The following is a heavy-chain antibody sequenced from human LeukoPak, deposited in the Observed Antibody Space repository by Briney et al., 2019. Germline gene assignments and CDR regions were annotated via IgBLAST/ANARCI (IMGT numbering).Heavy chain of an antibody. J-gene: IGHJ4*02. V-gene: IGHV1-24*01. CDR2: FDPEDGET. D-gene: IGHD3-10*01. CDR3: ATMIYGSGTRALHDY. CDR1: GYTLTELS. Sequence: ASVKVSCKVSGYTLTELSMHWVRQAPGKGLEWMGGFDPEDGETIYAQKFQGRVTMTEDTSTDTAYMELSSLRSEDTAVYYCATMIYGSGTRALHDYWGQGTLVTVSS.